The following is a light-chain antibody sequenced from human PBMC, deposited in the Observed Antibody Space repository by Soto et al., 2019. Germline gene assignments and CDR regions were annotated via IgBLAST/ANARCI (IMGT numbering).Light chain of an antibody. V-gene: IGLV2-14*01. J-gene: IGLJ2*01. CDR1: SSDIGHYNY. Sequence: QSALTQPASVSGSPGQSITISCTGTSSDIGHYNYVSWYQQHPGKAPKLMIYEVSNRPSGVSNRFSGSKSGNTASLTISGLQAEDEADYSCSSYTTSSTLEIGGGTKLTVL. CDR3: SSYTTSSTLE. CDR2: EVS.